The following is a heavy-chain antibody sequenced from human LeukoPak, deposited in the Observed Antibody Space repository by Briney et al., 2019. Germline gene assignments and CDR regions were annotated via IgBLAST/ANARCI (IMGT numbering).Heavy chain of an antibody. CDR3: ARQAAGIPV. D-gene: IGHD6-25*01. J-gene: IGHJ4*02. V-gene: IGHV4-59*01. CDR2: IHYSGIT. Sequence: SETLSLTCTVSGGSSDIYYWTRIRQSPGKGLEWIGYIHYSGITNYNPSLESRVTMSIDTSKNQFSLKLSSVTAADTAVYYCARQAAGIPVWGPGTLVTVSS. CDR1: GGSSDIYY.